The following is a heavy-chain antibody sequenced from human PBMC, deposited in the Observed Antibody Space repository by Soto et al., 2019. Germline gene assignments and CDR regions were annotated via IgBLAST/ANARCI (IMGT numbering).Heavy chain of an antibody. Sequence: ASETLSLTCTVSGGSISSSSYYWGWIRQPPGKGLEWIGSIYYSGSTYYNPSLKSRVTISVDTSKNQFSLKLSSVTAADTAVYYCARQGTTGTTGPNWFDPWGQGTLVTVSS. CDR2: IYYSGST. V-gene: IGHV4-39*01. D-gene: IGHD1-1*01. CDR3: ARQGTTGTTGPNWFDP. J-gene: IGHJ5*02. CDR1: GGSISSSSYY.